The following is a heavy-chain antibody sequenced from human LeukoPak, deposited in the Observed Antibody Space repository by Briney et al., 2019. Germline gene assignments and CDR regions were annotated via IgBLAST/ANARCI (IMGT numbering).Heavy chain of an antibody. CDR1: GFTFSSYW. V-gene: IGHV3-74*01. CDR3: ARVIRSAAAGPDY. D-gene: IGHD6-13*01. J-gene: IGHJ4*02. Sequence: GGSLRLSCAASGFTFSSYWMHWVRQAPGKGLVWVSRINTDGSSTSYADSVKGRFTISRDNAKNTLYLQMNSLRAEDTAVYYCARVIRSAAAGPDYWGQGTLVTVSP. CDR2: INTDGSST.